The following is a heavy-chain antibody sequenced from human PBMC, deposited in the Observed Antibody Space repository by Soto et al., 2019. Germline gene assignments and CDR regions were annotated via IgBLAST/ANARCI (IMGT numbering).Heavy chain of an antibody. CDR2: IYYSGST. V-gene: IGHV4-59*01. J-gene: IGHJ6*03. Sequence: PSETLSLTCTVSGGSISSYYWSWIRQPPGKGLEWIGYIYYSGSTNYNPSLKSRVTISVDTSKNQFSLKLSSVTAADTAVYYCARAGTTPIYYYYYMDFWGKGTTVTVSS. D-gene: IGHD1-1*01. CDR1: GGSISSYY. CDR3: ARAGTTPIYYYYYMDF.